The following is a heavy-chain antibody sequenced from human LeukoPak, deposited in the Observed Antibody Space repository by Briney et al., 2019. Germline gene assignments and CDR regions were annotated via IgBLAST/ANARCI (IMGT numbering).Heavy chain of an antibody. D-gene: IGHD1-1*01. CDR2: INHSGST. CDR3: ARGLVGTKYYYYYYMDV. J-gene: IGHJ6*03. V-gene: IGHV4-34*01. Sequence: SETLSLTCAVYGGSFSGYHWSWIRQPPGKGLEWIGEINHSGSTNYNPSLKSRVTISVDTSKNQFSLKLSSVTAADTAVYYCARGLVGTKYYYYYYMDVWGKGTTVTVSS. CDR1: GGSFSGYH.